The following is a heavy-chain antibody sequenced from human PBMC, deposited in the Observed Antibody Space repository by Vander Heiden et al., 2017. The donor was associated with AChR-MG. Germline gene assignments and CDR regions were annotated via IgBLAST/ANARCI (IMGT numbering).Heavy chain of an antibody. V-gene: IGHV3-23*05. D-gene: IGHD4-4*01. Sequence: EVQLLESGGGLVLPGESLRLSCPASGFPFRDSGMGWVRPTPGKGLGWVAASNPNGVYTHHAYSVRGRFTIFRDNCESTLHLQMNSLRAEDAAVYFCAKTPYNNYYYFFDYWGQGTLVTVSS. CDR3: AKTPYNNYYYFFDY. J-gene: IGHJ4*02. CDR2: SNPNGVYT. CDR1: GFPFRDSG.